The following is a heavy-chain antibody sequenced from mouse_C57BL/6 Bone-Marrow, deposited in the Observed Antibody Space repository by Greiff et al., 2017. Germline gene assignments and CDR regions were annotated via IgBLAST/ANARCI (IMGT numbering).Heavy chain of an antibody. J-gene: IGHJ3*01. V-gene: IGHV1-22*01. CDR2: INPNNGGT. CDR3: ARENYDYDVGWFAY. Sequence: VQLKESGPELVKPGASVKMSCKASGYTFTDYNMHWVKQSHGKSLEWIGYINPNNGGTSYNQKFKGKATLTVNKSSSTAYMELRSLTSEESAVYCCARENYDYDVGWFAYWGQGTLVTVSA. CDR1: GYTFTDYN. D-gene: IGHD2-4*01.